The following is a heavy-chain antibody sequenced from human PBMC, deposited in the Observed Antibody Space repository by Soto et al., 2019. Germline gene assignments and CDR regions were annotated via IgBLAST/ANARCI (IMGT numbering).Heavy chain of an antibody. CDR3: ARDPADSMIGIDY. D-gene: IGHD3-16*01. Sequence: ASVKVSCKASGYTFTDYFMHWVRQAPGQGLEWMGWINGNSGGASYAQKFQGRVAMTRDTSISTAYMELSSLTFDDTAVYYCARDPADSMIGIDYWGQGTLVTVSS. CDR2: INGNSGGA. J-gene: IGHJ4*02. V-gene: IGHV1-2*02. CDR1: GYTFTDYF.